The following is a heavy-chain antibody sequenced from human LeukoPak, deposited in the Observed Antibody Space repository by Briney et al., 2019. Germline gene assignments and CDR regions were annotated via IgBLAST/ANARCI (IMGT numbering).Heavy chain of an antibody. J-gene: IGHJ3*02. CDR1: GGSISSYY. D-gene: IGHD3-10*01. CDR2: IYYSVST. Sequence: PSETLSLTCTVSGGSISSYYWSWIRQPPGKGLEWIGYIYYSVSTNYNPSLKSRVTISVDTSKNQFSLKLSSVTAADTAVYYCARSVYGSGSYGAFDIWGQGTMVTVS. CDR3: ARSVYGSGSYGAFDI. V-gene: IGHV4-59*01.